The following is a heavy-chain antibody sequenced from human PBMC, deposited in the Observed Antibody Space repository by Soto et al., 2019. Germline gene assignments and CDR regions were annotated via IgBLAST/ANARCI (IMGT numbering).Heavy chain of an antibody. D-gene: IGHD6-6*01. Sequence: GGTLRLSCAASGFTFDGYAMHWVRQAPGKGLEWVSLISWDGGSTYYADSVKGRFTISRDNSKNSLYLQMNSLRAEDTALYYCAKAEGLSSSPQRVYRMDVCRQGTKVTVS. J-gene: IGHJ6*02. CDR3: AKAEGLSSSPQRVYRMDV. V-gene: IGHV3-43D*04. CDR1: GFTFDGYA. CDR2: ISWDGGST.